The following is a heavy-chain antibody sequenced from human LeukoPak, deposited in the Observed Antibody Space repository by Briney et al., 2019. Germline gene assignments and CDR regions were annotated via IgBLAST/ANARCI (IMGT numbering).Heavy chain of an antibody. V-gene: IGHV4-39*01. J-gene: IGHJ5*02. CDR3: ARQYNYYGSGSS. CDR1: GGSISTSSYY. CDR2: IHYSGST. Sequence: SETLSLTCTVSGGSISTSSYYWGWIRQPPGKGLEWIGSIHYSGSTYYNPSLKSRVTISVDTSKNQFSLKLSSVTAADTAVYYCARQYNYYGSGSSWGQGTLVTVSS. D-gene: IGHD3-10*01.